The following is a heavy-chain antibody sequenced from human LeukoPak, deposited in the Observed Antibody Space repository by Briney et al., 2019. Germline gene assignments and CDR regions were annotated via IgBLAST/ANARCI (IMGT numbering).Heavy chain of an antibody. D-gene: IGHD2-2*01. CDR3: ARVSGYCSSTSCYEFDY. J-gene: IGHJ4*02. V-gene: IGHV4-59*11. CDR1: GGSISSHY. CDR2: IYYSGST. Sequence: PSETLSLTCTVSGGSISSHYWSWIRQPPGKGLEWLGYIYYSGSTNYNPSLKSRVTISVDTSKNQFSLKLSSVTAADTAVYYCARVSGYCSSTSCYEFDYWGQGTLVTVSS.